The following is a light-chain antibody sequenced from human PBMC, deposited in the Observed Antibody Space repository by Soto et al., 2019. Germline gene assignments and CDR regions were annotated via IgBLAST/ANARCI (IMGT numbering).Light chain of an antibody. Sequence: EIVLTQSPATLSLSPGERATLSCRASQSVGRSLAWYQKKSGQAPRLLIYDTAYMAPGIPARFSGSGSGTDFTLTISSLEPEDCAVYYCQQRSNWPPLTFGGGTKVEI. J-gene: IGKJ4*01. CDR2: DTA. CDR3: QQRSNWPPLT. V-gene: IGKV3-11*01. CDR1: QSVGRS.